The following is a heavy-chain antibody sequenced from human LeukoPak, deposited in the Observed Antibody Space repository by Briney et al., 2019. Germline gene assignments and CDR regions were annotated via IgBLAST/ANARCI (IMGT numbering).Heavy chain of an antibody. V-gene: IGHV3-48*03. D-gene: IGHD6-13*01. CDR2: ISSSGNTI. CDR1: GFTFSSYE. J-gene: IGHJ6*02. CDR3: ARGPTSWYVPNYYYGMDV. Sequence: GGSLRLSCAASGFTFSSYEMNWVRQAPGKGLEWVSYISSSGNTIYYADSVKGRFTISRDNAKNSLYLQMNSLRAEDTAVYYCARGPTSWYVPNYYYGMDVWGQGTTVTVSS.